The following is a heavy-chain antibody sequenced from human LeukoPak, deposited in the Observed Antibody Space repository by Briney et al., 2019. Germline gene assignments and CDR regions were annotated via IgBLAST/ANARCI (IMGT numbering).Heavy chain of an antibody. D-gene: IGHD2-2*01. Sequence: GGSLRLSCAASGFTFSSYGMNWVRQAPGKGLEWVSYISSSGSTIYYADSMKGRFTISRDTAKNSLYLQMNSLRAEDTAVYYCARGYCSSTSCPGFDYWGQGTLVTVSS. V-gene: IGHV3-48*03. CDR3: ARGYCSSTSCPGFDY. CDR2: ISSSGSTI. CDR1: GFTFSSYG. J-gene: IGHJ4*02.